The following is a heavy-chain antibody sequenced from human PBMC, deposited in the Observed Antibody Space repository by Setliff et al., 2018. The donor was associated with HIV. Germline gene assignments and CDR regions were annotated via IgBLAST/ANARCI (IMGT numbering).Heavy chain of an antibody. V-gene: IGHV4-59*08. D-gene: IGHD2-8*02. CDR2: IYNSEMI. CDR1: GASISSDT. J-gene: IGHJ3*02. CDR3: ARAPTGVTNAFDI. Sequence: SETLSLTCIVPGASISSDTWSWIRQPPGKGLQWIGFIYNSEMINYNPSLKSRVTISQDTSRNQFYMRLSSVTAADTAVYYGARAPTGVTNAFDIWGQGTMVTVSS.